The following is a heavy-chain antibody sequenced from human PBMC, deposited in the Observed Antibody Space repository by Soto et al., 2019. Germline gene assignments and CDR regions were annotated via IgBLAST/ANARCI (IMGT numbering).Heavy chain of an antibody. CDR3: ARDAWAAAHRIFDP. D-gene: IGHD6-13*01. V-gene: IGHV3-7*01. CDR2: IKQDGSEK. CDR1: GFTFSSYW. Sequence: EVQLVESGGGLVQPGGSLRLSCAASGFTFSSYWMSWVRQAPGKGLEWVANIKQDGSEKYYVDSVKGRFTISRDNAKNSLYLQMNSLRAEDTAVYYCARDAWAAAHRIFDPWGQGTLVTVSS. J-gene: IGHJ5*02.